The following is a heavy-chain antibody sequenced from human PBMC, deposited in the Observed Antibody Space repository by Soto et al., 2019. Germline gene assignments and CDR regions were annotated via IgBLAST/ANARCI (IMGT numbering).Heavy chain of an antibody. CDR3: AKGFLQANVVPAAISYYYYYYYMDV. CDR2: ISGSGGST. D-gene: IGHD2-2*01. J-gene: IGHJ6*03. CDR1: GFTFSSYA. Sequence: GGSLRLSCAASGFTFSSYAMSWVRQAPGKGLEWVSAISGSGGSTYYADSVKGRFTISRDNSKNTLYLQMNSLRAEDTAVYYCAKGFLQANVVPAAISYYYYYYYMDVWGKGTTVTVSS. V-gene: IGHV3-23*01.